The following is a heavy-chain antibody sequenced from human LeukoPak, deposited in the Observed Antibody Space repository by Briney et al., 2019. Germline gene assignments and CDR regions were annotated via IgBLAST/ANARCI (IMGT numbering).Heavy chain of an antibody. D-gene: IGHD4-23*01. J-gene: IGHJ4*02. CDR1: GGSISSSNW. V-gene: IGHV4-4*02. CDR2: IYHSGST. Sequence: PSETLSLTCAVSGGSISSSNWWSWVRQPPGKGLEWIGEIYHSGSTNYNPSLKSRVTISVDTSKNQFSLKLSSVTAADTAVYYCANLGGNSGLGYWGQGTLVTVSS. CDR3: ANLGGNSGLGY.